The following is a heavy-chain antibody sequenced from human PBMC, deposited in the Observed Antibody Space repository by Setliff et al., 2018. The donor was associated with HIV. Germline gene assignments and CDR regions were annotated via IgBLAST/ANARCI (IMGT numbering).Heavy chain of an antibody. Sequence: PGGSLRLSCAASGFTFSTYSMNWVRQAPGKGLEWVSYISGTSGTMYYADSVKGRFTISRDNAKNSLFLQMNSLTAEDTAVYYCATDLHWAFDYWGQGSLVTVSS. CDR3: ATDLHWAFDY. J-gene: IGHJ4*02. CDR1: GFTFSTYS. CDR2: ISGTSGTM. V-gene: IGHV3-48*01. D-gene: IGHD7-27*01.